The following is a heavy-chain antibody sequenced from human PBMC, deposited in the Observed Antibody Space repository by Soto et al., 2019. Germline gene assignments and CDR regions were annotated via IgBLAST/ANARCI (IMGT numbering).Heavy chain of an antibody. CDR2: MGGAGAR. CDR3: TRAAFGDGMDL. D-gene: IGHD3-10*01. CDR1: GFTYNSYD. J-gene: IGHJ6*02. V-gene: IGHV3-13*01. Sequence: EVQLVESGGGLVQPGGSLRLSCAAFGFTYNSYDMHWVRQVTGKGLEWVSSMGGAGAREYADSVKGRFIISRDNAKNSLYLQMDSLRAGDTAVYYCTRAAFGDGMDLWGQGTTVTVSS.